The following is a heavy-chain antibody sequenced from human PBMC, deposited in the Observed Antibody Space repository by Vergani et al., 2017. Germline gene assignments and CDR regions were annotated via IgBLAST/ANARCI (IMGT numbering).Heavy chain of an antibody. D-gene: IGHD6-19*01. CDR3: AKDSEYSSGLFDY. CDR2: ISGSGGST. V-gene: IGHV3-23*01. J-gene: IGHJ4*02. CDR1: GFTFSSYA. Sequence: EVQLLEAGGGLVQPGGSLRLSCAASGFTFSSYAMSWVRQAPGKGLEWVSAISGSGGSTYYADSVKGRFTISRDNSKNTLYLQMNSLRAGDTAVYYCAKDSEYSSGLFDYWGQGSLVTVSS.